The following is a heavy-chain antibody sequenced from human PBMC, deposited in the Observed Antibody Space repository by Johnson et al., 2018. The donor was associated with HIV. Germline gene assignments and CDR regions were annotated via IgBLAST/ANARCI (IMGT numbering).Heavy chain of an antibody. CDR1: GFTFSNYG. D-gene: IGHD3-9*01. CDR2: ISYDGGHG. J-gene: IGHJ3*02. Sequence: QVQLVESGGGVVQPGKSLRLSCAASGFTFSNYGMHWVRQAPGKGLEWVAVISYDGGHGYYAEFVRGRFTISRDNSENTVYLQMDSLRAGDTAIYYCAREEGSDILTRGDSFDIWGRGTMVAVSS. V-gene: IGHV3-30*03. CDR3: AREEGSDILTRGDSFDI.